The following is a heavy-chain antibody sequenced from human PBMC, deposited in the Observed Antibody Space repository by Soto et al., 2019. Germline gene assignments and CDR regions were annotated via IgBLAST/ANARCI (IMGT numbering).Heavy chain of an antibody. J-gene: IGHJ2*01. CDR1: GFMFSAYG. CDR3: ARVYTQLWGGGYLDL. CDR2: IWYDGSKK. D-gene: IGHD5-18*01. Sequence: QVQLVESGGGVVQPGRSLRLSCAASGFMFSAYGMHWVRQAPGKGLEWVAVIWYDGSKKYYEDSVKGRFTISRDNSKSPLYLQMNSLRAEDTAVYYGARVYTQLWGGGYLDLWGRGTLVTVSS. V-gene: IGHV3-33*01.